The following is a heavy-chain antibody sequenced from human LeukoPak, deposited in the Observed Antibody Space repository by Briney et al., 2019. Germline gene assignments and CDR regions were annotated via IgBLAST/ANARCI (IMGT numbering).Heavy chain of an antibody. CDR3: ARDPIAVGDAFDI. CDR1: GFTFSSYA. CDR2: ISYDGSNK. Sequence: PGGSLRLSCAASGFTFSSYAMHWVRQAPGKGLGWVAVISYDGSNKYYADSVKGRFTISRDNSKNTLYLQMNSLRAEDTAVYYCARDPIAVGDAFDIWGQGTMVTVSS. V-gene: IGHV3-30-3*01. D-gene: IGHD6-19*01. J-gene: IGHJ3*02.